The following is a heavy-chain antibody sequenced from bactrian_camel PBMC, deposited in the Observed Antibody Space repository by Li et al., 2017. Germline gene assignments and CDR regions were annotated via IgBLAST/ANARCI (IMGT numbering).Heavy chain of an antibody. CDR1: GFTLSSYA. CDR3: AASHSFILTPRFYRLESSDYPY. CDR2: IRRDDLT. D-gene: IGHD4*01. V-gene: IGHV3S31*01. J-gene: IGHJ4*01. Sequence: VQLVESGGGSVQPGGSLRLSCAASGFTLSSYAMNWFRQSPGKEPEAVAAIRRDDLTAYTDSVKGRFTISKDNAENSLFLQMSNPKPEDTAMYYCAASHSFILTPRFYRLESSDYPYRGQGTQVTVS.